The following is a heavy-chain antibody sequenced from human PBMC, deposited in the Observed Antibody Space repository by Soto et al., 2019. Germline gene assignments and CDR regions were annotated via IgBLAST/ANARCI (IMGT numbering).Heavy chain of an antibody. CDR3: ARRLSYSSSWYFYDY. CDR2: IYRGGIT. V-gene: IGHV4-38-2*01. CDR1: GYSISSGLY. Sequence: SETLSLTCAVSGYSISSGLYWGWIRQPPGKGLEWIGTIYRGGITYYNPSLKSRVTISIDTSKNQFSLKLSSVTAADTAVYYCARRLSYSSSWYFYDYWGQGTLVTVSS. J-gene: IGHJ4*02. D-gene: IGHD6-13*01.